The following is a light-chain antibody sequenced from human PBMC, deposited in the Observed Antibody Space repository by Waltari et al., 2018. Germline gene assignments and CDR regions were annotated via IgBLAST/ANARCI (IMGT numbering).Light chain of an antibody. CDR2: GQD. CDR1: SLRRYY. J-gene: IGLJ2*01. V-gene: IGLV3-19*01. CDR3: LSRDTSSTRL. Sequence: SSELTQDPAVPVALGQTVRITCQGDSLRRYYASWYQQRPGQAPILVLYGQDNRPSGCPDRFSGSTSGNPASLTITGAQAEDEADYYCLSRDTSSTRLFGGGTRLTV.